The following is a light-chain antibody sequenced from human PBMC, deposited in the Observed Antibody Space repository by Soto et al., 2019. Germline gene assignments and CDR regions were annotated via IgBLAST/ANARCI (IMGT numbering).Light chain of an antibody. J-gene: IGKJ4*01. V-gene: IGKV1-39*01. CDR3: QQSYKNPHT. CDR2: VAS. Sequence: IQMTQSPSSLSASVGERVTITCRASQRIRTALNWYQQRPGKAPKVLIYVASPLQTVVPSRFSGSSSGTDFNLTITSLQPEDFALYYCQQSYKNPHTFGGGTRVEIK. CDR1: QRIRTA.